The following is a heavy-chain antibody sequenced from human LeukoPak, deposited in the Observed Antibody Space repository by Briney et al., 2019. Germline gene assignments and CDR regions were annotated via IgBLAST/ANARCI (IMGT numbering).Heavy chain of an antibody. Sequence: GGSLRLSCAASGFTFSSYEMNWARQAPGKGLKWVSYISSSGSTIYYADSVKGRFTISRDNAKNSLYLQMNSLRAEDTAVYYCARDPAGYCSGGSCYQYFDYWGQGTLVTVSS. D-gene: IGHD2-15*01. V-gene: IGHV3-48*03. J-gene: IGHJ4*02. CDR3: ARDPAGYCSGGSCYQYFDY. CDR1: GFTFSSYE. CDR2: ISSSGSTI.